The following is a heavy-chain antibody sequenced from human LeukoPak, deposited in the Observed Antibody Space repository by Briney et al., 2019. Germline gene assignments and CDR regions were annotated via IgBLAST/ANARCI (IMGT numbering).Heavy chain of an antibody. CDR3: ARTGGIRAVPGPYYFDH. J-gene: IGHJ4*02. CDR1: GFTFSAYW. D-gene: IGHD6-19*01. Sequence: GGSLRLSCAASGFTFSAYWMSWVRQAPGKGLEWVANIKQNGSEKNYVDSVKGRYTISRDNASNSLYLQMNSLTAEDTAVYYCARTGGIRAVPGPYYFDHWGQGTLVTVSS. CDR2: IKQNGSEK. V-gene: IGHV3-7*01.